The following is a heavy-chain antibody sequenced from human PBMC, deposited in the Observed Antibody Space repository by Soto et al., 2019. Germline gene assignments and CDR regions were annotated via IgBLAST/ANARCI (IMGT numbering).Heavy chain of an antibody. CDR1: GGSISTSSYY. CDR2: IYYSGST. Sequence: QLQVQESGPGLVKPSEALSLTCTVSGGSISTSSYYWGWIRQPPGKGLEWIGSIYYSGSTYYNPSLKSRVTISVDTSKNQFSLKLSSVTAADTAVYYCARDYDSSVDYWGQGTLVTVSS. D-gene: IGHD3-22*01. J-gene: IGHJ4*02. V-gene: IGHV4-39*01. CDR3: ARDYDSSVDY.